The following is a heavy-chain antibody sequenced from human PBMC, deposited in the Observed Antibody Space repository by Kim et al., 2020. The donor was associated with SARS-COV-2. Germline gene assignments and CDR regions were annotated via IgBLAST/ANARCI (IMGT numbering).Heavy chain of an antibody. CDR3: ARQIDWRIDS. D-gene: IGHD3-3*01. V-gene: IGHV6-1*01. J-gene: IGHJ4*02. CDR2: TYYTSQWFY. CDR1: GDSVSSNVAA. Sequence: SQTLSLTCAISGDSVSSNVAAWNWIRLPPSRGLEWLGRTYYTSQWFYNYDVSVKGRININPDTATNRFSLQWNSVTPEDTGVYYFARQIDWRIDSWGQGT.